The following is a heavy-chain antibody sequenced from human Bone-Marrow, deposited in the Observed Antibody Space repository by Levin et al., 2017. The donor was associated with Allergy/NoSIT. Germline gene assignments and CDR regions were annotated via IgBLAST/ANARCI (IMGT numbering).Heavy chain of an antibody. CDR3: AKSRRVGAGTSGLDY. J-gene: IGHJ4*02. D-gene: IGHD6-19*01. CDR2: ISGSGDKT. Sequence: PGESLKISCAASGFTFSHFAMSWVRQAPGKGLDWVSAISGSGDKTYYGDSVEGRFTISRDNSNNTLFLQMDSLTAEDTAIYYCAKSRRVGAGTSGLDYWGQGTLVTVSS. CDR1: GFTFSHFA. V-gene: IGHV3-23*01.